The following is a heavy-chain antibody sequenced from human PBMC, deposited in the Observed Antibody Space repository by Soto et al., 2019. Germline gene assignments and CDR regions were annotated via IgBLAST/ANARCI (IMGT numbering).Heavy chain of an antibody. CDR1: GYTFTSYA. V-gene: IGHV1-3*01. CDR2: INAGNGNT. J-gene: IGHJ4*02. CDR3: ARTYCGGDCYFDFDY. Sequence: ASVKVSCKASGYTFTSYAMHWVRQAPGQRLEWMGWINAGNGNTKYSQKFQGRVTITRDTSASTAYMKLSSLRSEDTAVYYCARTYCGGDCYFDFDYWGQGTLVTVSS. D-gene: IGHD2-21*02.